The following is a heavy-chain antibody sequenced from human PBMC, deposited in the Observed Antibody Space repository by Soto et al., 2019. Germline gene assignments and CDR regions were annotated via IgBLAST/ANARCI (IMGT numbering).Heavy chain of an antibody. D-gene: IGHD3-3*01. CDR3: AHVGDFWSGVIDF. J-gene: IGHJ4*02. V-gene: IGHV2-5*01. Sequence: QITLKESGPTLVKPTETLTLTCTFSGFSLSSGVGVAWIRQPPGKALEWLALIFWNDDERYSPSLKSRLAVSKGTSKNQVVLTLTNVDPVDTAKYYCAHVGDFWSGVIDFWGQGALVTVSS. CDR2: IFWNDDE. CDR1: GFSLSSGVG.